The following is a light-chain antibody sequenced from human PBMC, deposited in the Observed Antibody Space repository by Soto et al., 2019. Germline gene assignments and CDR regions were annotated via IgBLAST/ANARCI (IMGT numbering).Light chain of an antibody. CDR1: SSDVGGYNY. Sequence: QSALTQPASVSGSPGQSITISCTGTSSDVGGYNYVSWYQQHPGKAPKLMIYEVRNRPSGVSNRFSGSKSGNTASLTISGLQAEDEADYYCSSYRSSSTPYVVFGGGTKLTVL. V-gene: IGLV2-14*01. J-gene: IGLJ2*01. CDR2: EVR. CDR3: SSYRSSSTPYVV.